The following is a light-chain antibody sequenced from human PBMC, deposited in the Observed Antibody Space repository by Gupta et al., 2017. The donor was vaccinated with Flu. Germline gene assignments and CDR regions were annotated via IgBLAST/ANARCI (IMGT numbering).Light chain of an antibody. J-gene: IGKJ4*01. Sequence: DIQMTQSPSSLSASVEDRVTITCRASQSISSYLNWYQQKPGKAPKLLIYAASSLQSGVPSRFSGSGSGTDFTLTINTLQPEDVATYYCQQNNSGRTFGGGTKVEIK. V-gene: IGKV1-39*01. CDR1: QSISSY. CDR2: AAS. CDR3: QQNNSGRT.